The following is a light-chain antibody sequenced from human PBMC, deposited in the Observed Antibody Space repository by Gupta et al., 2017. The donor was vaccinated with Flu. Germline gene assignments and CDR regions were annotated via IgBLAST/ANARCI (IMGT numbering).Light chain of an antibody. CDR2: RNN. V-gene: IGLV1-47*01. CDR3: AAWDDSLSRV. Sequence: QSVLTQPPSASGTPGQRVTISCSGSSSNIGSNYVYWYQQLPGTAPKLLIYRNNQRPSGVPDRFSGSKSGTSESLANSGLRSEDEADYDCAAWDDSLSRVFGGGTKLTVL. CDR1: SSNIGSNY. J-gene: IGLJ3*02.